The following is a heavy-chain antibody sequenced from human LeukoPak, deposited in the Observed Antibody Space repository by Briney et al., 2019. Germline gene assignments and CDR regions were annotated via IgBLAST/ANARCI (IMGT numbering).Heavy chain of an antibody. CDR2: ISASGGST. V-gene: IGHV3-23*01. CDR1: GFTFSSSA. J-gene: IGHJ4*02. D-gene: IGHD4-17*01. CDR3: AKDVEGDYGDYEGQYYFDY. Sequence: TGGSLRLSCAASGFTFSSSAMSWVRQVPGKGLEWVSGISASGGSTYYADSVKGRFTISRDNSKNTLYLQMNSLRAEDTAVYYCAKDVEGDYGDYEGQYYFDYWGQGTLVTVSS.